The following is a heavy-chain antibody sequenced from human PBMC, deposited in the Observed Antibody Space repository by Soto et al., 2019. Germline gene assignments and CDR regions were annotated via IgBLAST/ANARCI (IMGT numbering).Heavy chain of an antibody. CDR2: INPNSGGT. V-gene: IGHV1-2*02. CDR3: TREGSAPYYYYGMDA. J-gene: IGHJ6*02. CDR1: GYTFTCYY. Sequence: ASVKVSCKASGYTFTCYYMHWVRQAPGQGLEWMGWINPNSGGTNYAQNLQGRVIMTADTSTSTAYMELRSLRSDDTAVYYCTREGSAPYYYYGMDAWGQGTTVTVSS. D-gene: IGHD3-10*01.